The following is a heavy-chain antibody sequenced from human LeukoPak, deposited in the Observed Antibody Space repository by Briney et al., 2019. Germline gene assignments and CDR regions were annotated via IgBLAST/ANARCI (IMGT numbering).Heavy chain of an antibody. CDR2: IKQDGSEQ. D-gene: IGHD3-3*01. CDR1: GFTFSRSW. V-gene: IGHV3-7*01. J-gene: IGHJ4*02. Sequence: GGSLRLSCAASGFTFSRSWMSWVRQAPGRGLEWVANIKQDGSEQSYVDSVKGRFTISRDNAQNSLSLQMNSLRAEDTAIYYCARDSYDDFWSAYYPTYFDSWGQGILVTVSS. CDR3: ARDSYDDFWSAYYPTYFDS.